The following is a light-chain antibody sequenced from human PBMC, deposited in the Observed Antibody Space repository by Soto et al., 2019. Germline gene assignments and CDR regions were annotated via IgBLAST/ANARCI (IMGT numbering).Light chain of an antibody. Sequence: DIQMTLSPSTLSASVGDRVTITCRASQSISSWLAWYHQKPGKAPKLLIYKASTLESGVPSRFSGSGSGTEFTLTINSLQPDDFATYYCQHYINYPLTFGQGTRLEIK. CDR3: QHYINYPLT. CDR1: QSISSW. J-gene: IGKJ5*01. CDR2: KAS. V-gene: IGKV1-5*03.